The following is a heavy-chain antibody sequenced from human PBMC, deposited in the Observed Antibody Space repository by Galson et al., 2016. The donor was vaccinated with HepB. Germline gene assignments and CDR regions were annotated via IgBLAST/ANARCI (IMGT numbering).Heavy chain of an antibody. V-gene: IGHV4-31*03. D-gene: IGHD6-19*01. Sequence: TLSLTCSVSGGSISSGADYWSWIRHHPVKGLEWIGYIYYSGRTSYNPSLQSRITMSVDRSKNQFSLRLTSVTVADAAVYYCARGRGTYGSSTGVDFWGQGLLVSVSS. CDR1: GGSISSGADY. CDR3: ARGRGTYGSSTGVDF. CDR2: IYYSGRT. J-gene: IGHJ4*02.